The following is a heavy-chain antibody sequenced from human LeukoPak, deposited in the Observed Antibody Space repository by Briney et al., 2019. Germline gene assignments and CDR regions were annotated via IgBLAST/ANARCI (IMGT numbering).Heavy chain of an antibody. CDR1: GFTFSSYG. D-gene: IGHD6-13*01. J-gene: IGHJ6*02. V-gene: IGHV3-30*18. CDR2: ISYDGSNR. Sequence: GGSLRLSCAASGFTFSSYGMHWVRQAPGKGLEWVAVISYDGSNRYYADSVKGRFTISRDNSKNTLYLHMNSLRAEDTAVYYCAKDLEIAAAVGYYYGMDVWGQGTTVTVSS. CDR3: AKDLEIAAAVGYYYGMDV.